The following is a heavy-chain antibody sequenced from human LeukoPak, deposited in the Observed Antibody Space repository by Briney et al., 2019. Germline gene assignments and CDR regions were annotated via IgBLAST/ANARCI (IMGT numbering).Heavy chain of an antibody. Sequence: SETLSLTCAVYGGSFSGYYWSWIRQPPGKGLEWIGEINHSGSTNYNPSLKGRVTISVDTSKNQFSLKLSSVTAADTAVYYCARGQDYYDSSGEKGYFDYWGQGTLDTVSS. V-gene: IGHV4-34*01. CDR1: GGSFSGYY. CDR3: ARGQDYYDSSGEKGYFDY. J-gene: IGHJ4*02. D-gene: IGHD3-22*01. CDR2: INHSGST.